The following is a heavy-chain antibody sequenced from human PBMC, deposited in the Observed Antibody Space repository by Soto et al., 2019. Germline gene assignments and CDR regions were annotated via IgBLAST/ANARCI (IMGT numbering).Heavy chain of an antibody. Sequence: SETLSLTCTVSGGSISSYYWSWIRQPPGKGLEWIGYIYYSGSTNYNPSLKSRVTISVDTSKNQFSLKLSSVTAADTAVYYCARDRGIVGTTVHAFDIWGQGTMVTV. J-gene: IGHJ3*02. V-gene: IGHV4-59*12. CDR3: ARDRGIVGTTVHAFDI. CDR1: GGSISSYY. CDR2: IYYSGST. D-gene: IGHD1-26*01.